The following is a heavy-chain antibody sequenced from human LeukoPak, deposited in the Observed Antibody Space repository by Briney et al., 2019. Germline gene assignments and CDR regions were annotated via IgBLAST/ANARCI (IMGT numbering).Heavy chain of an antibody. CDR2: INHSGST. CDR1: GGSFSGYY. D-gene: IGHD2-21*02. Sequence: SETLSLTCAVYGGSFSGYYWSWIRQPPGKGLEWIGEINHSGSTNYNPSLKGRVTISVDTSKNQFSLKLSSVTAADTAVYYCARVRVYCGGDCYSGMVDYWGQGTLVTVSS. CDR3: ARVRVYCGGDCYSGMVDY. J-gene: IGHJ4*02. V-gene: IGHV4-34*01.